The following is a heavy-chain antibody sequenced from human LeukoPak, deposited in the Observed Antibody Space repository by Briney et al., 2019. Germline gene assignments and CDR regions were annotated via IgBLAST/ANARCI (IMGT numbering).Heavy chain of an antibody. V-gene: IGHV4-34*01. Sequence: SETLSLTCAVYGGSFSGYYWSWIRQPPGKGLEWIGEISHSGSTNYNPSLKSRVTISVDTSKNQFSLKLSSVTAADTAVYYCARGRGYYDSSGYFPFDYWGQGTLVTVSS. CDR2: ISHSGST. CDR3: ARGRGYYDSSGYFPFDY. CDR1: GGSFSGYY. D-gene: IGHD3-22*01. J-gene: IGHJ4*02.